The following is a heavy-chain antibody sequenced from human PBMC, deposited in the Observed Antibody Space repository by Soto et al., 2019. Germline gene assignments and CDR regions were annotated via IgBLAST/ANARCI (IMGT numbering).Heavy chain of an antibody. CDR3: ATNFKYCLIGVCYLHYTVMDV. CDR1: GTTLNDYA. D-gene: IGHD2-8*01. V-gene: IGHV3-30-3*01. Sequence: LRLSCEVSGTTLNDYAMHWVRQAPGKGLEWIGFISLDGNDKYYADSVKGRFTISRDDSKNTLDLQMSSLRPDNTAVYYCATNFKYCLIGVCYLHYTVMDVWGPGTPVTGSS. J-gene: IGHJ6*02. CDR2: ISLDGNDK.